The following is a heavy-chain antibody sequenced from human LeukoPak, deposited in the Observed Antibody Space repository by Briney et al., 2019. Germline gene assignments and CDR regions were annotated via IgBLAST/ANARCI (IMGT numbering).Heavy chain of an antibody. CDR2: IWYDGSNK. CDR1: GFTFRSYG. CDR3: VRRVARYYVDY. Sequence: PGRSLRLSCAASGFTFRSYGMHWVRQAPGKGLEWVAVIWYDGSNKYYSDSVKGRFTISRDNSKNTLYLQMNSLSAEDTAVYYCVRRVARYYVDYWGQGTLVTVSS. J-gene: IGHJ4*02. V-gene: IGHV3-33*01.